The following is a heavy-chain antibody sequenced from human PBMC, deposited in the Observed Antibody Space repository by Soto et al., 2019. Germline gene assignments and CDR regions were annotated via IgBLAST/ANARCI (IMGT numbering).Heavy chain of an antibody. Sequence: QVQLVQSGAEVKKPGASVKVSCKASGYTFTSYYMHWVRQAPGQGLEWMGIINPSGGSTSYEQKFQGRVTMTRDTSTSTVYMELSSLRSEDTVVYYCARDIVVVPAAITYYYGMDVWGQGTTVTVSS. CDR3: ARDIVVVPAAITYYYGMDV. D-gene: IGHD2-2*02. CDR2: INPSGGST. J-gene: IGHJ6*02. CDR1: GYTFTSYY. V-gene: IGHV1-46*01.